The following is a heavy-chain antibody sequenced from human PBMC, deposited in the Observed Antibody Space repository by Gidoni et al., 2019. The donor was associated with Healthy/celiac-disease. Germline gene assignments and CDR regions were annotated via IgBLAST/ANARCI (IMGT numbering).Heavy chain of an antibody. Sequence: QVQLVESGGGVVQPGRSLRLSCAASGFTFSSYGMHWVRQAPGKGLGWVAVIWYDGSNKYYADSVKGRFTISRDNSKNTLYLQMNSLRAEDTAVYYCARGLGLRGYYETGYYFDYWGQGTLVTVSS. CDR2: IWYDGSNK. V-gene: IGHV3-33*01. CDR1: GFTFSSYG. CDR3: ARGLGLRGYYETGYYFDY. D-gene: IGHD3-22*01. J-gene: IGHJ4*02.